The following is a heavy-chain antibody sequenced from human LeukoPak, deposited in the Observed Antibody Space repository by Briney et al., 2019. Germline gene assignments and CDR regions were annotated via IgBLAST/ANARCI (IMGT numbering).Heavy chain of an antibody. J-gene: IGHJ5*02. V-gene: IGHV3-74*01. CDR3: SRDRRTWFDP. Sequence: PGGSLRLSCAASGFTFSNFWMSWVRQVPGKGLVWVSRITSDGSDTIYADSVKGRFTISRDNAKNTLYLQMNSLRAEDTALYYCSRDRRTWFDPWGQGTLVTVSS. CDR2: ITSDGSDT. CDR1: GFTFSNFW.